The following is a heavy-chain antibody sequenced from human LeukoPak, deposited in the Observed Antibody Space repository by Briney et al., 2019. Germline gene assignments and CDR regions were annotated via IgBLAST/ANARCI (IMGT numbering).Heavy chain of an antibody. CDR1: GLTFSDHY. J-gene: IGHJ6*03. Sequence: GGSLRLSCAASGLTFSDHYMLWLRQVPGKGLEWVGRIRNAINSFTKEYAASVKGRFTISRDDSRNSLYLQMNSLRAEDTAVYYCARGDNWNSYYYYYMDVWGKGTTVTVSS. CDR2: IRNAINSFTK. D-gene: IGHD1-7*01. CDR3: ARGDNWNSYYYYYMDV. V-gene: IGHV3-72*01.